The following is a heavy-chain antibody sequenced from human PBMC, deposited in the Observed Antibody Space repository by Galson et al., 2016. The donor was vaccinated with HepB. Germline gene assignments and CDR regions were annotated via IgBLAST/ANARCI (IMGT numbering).Heavy chain of an antibody. CDR1: DDSISSGGYY. D-gene: IGHD3-10*01. V-gene: IGHV4-31*03. CDR2: IYHSGNT. Sequence: TLSLTCTVSDDSISSGGYYWTWIRQHPGKGLEWIGYIYHSGNTYYNPSLKSRVSISIDTSKNQFSLRLISVTAADTAVYYCARERMTMFRGVMSDYYGLDVWGQGTTVTVSS. J-gene: IGHJ6*02. CDR3: ARERMTMFRGVMSDYYGLDV.